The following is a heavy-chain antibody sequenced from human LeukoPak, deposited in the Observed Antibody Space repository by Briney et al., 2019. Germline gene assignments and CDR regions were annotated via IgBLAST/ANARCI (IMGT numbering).Heavy chain of an antibody. CDR2: IYYSGST. D-gene: IGHD3-10*01. Sequence: SETLSLTCTVSGGSISSYYWSWIRHPPGKGLEWIGYIYYSGSTNYNPSLKSRVTISVDTSKNQFSLKLSSVTAADTAVYYCARAYGLPYYFDYWGQGTLVIAS. J-gene: IGHJ4*02. CDR3: ARAYGLPYYFDY. V-gene: IGHV4-59*01. CDR1: GGSISSYY.